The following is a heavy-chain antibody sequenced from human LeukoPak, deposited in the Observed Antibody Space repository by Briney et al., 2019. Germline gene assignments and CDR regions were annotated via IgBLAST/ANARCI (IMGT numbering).Heavy chain of an antibody. V-gene: IGHV4-39*01. J-gene: IGHJ4*02. CDR2: IYYSGST. D-gene: IGHD3-16*02. Sequence: SETLSLTCTVSGGSISSSSYYWGWIRQPPGKGLEWIGSIYYSGSTYYKPSLKSRVTISVDTSKNQFSLKLSSVTAADTAVYYCARHLSSGRFDYWGQGTLVTVSS. CDR1: GGSISSSSYY. CDR3: ARHLSSGRFDY.